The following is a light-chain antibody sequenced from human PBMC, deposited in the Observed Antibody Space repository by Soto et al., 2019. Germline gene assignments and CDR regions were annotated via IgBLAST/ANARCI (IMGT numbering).Light chain of an antibody. J-gene: IGLJ3*02. CDR3: QTFDSSLTISWV. V-gene: IGLV1-40*01. Sequence: QSVLTQPPSVSGAPGQRVTISCTGSSSNIGRGYDVHWYQQFPGSAPRLLLSGDSNRPSGVPDRFSGSRSGTSASLAITGLQDEDEADYYCQTFDSSLTISWVFGGGTKLTVL. CDR2: GDS. CDR1: SSNIGRGYD.